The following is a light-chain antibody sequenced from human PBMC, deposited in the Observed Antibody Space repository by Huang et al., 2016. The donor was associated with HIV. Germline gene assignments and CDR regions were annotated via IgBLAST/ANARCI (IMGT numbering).Light chain of an antibody. J-gene: IGKJ1*01. V-gene: IGKV3-15*01. Sequence: PGESTTLSCRASQSVFKNLAWYQQKPGQAPKVLINGSSTRAAGIPARFSGSGSGTDFTLTISSLQSEDFAVYYCQQYNTSPRTFGQGTKVEV. CDR3: QQYNTSPRT. CDR1: QSVFKN. CDR2: GSS.